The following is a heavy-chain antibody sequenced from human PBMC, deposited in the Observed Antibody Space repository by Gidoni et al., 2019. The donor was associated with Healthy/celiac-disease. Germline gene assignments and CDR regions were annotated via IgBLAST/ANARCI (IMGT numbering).Heavy chain of an antibody. CDR3: ARDIAAAGPSDY. J-gene: IGHJ4*02. CDR2: IYYSGST. V-gene: IGHV4-59*01. CDR1: GGSISSYY. Sequence: QVQLQESGPGLVKPSETLSLTCTVSGGSISSYYWSWTRQPPGKGREWIGYIYYSGSTNYIPSLKSRVTISVDTSKNQFSLKLSSVTAADTAVYYCARDIAAAGPSDYWGQGTLVTVSS. D-gene: IGHD6-13*01.